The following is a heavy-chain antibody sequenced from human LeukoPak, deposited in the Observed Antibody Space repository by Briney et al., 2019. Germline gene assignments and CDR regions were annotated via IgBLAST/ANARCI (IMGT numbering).Heavy chain of an antibody. CDR1: GFTFSSYA. J-gene: IGHJ5*02. CDR3: ASVHFDFPYSSSWYTGNWFDP. Sequence: PGGSLRLSCAASGFTFSSYAMHWVRQAPGKGLEWVAVISYDGSNKYYADSVKGRFTISRDNSKNTLYLQMNSLRAEGTAVYYCASVHFDFPYSSSWYTGNWFDPWGQGTLVTVSS. D-gene: IGHD6-13*01. V-gene: IGHV3-30*04. CDR2: ISYDGSNK.